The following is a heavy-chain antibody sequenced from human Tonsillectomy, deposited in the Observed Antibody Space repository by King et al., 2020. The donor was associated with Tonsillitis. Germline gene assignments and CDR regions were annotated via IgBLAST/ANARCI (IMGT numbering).Heavy chain of an antibody. D-gene: IGHD5-18*01. Sequence: VQLVESGGGVVQPGRSLRLSCAASGFIFSNYDMHWFRQAPGKGLVWVAIMSNDGSNEYYPDSVKGRFTISRDNSKNTLYLQMNSLGAEDTAVYYCAKGGTGSVYSYGDFWGQGTLVTVSS. J-gene: IGHJ4*02. CDR2: MSNDGSNE. CDR1: GFIFSNYD. V-gene: IGHV3-30*18. CDR3: AKGGTGSVYSYGDF.